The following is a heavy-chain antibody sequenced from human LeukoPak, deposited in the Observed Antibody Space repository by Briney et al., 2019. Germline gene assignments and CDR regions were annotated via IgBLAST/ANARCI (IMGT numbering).Heavy chain of an antibody. CDR3: ARELMMYGAPDY. V-gene: IGHV1-2*02. D-gene: IGHD2-8*01. CDR2: INPNSGGT. J-gene: IGHJ4*02. Sequence: ASVKVSCKASGYTFTGYYMHWVRQAPGQGLEWMGWINPNSGGTNYAQKFQGRVTVTRDTSISTAYMELSRLRSDDTAVYYCARELMMYGAPDYWGQGTLVTVSS. CDR1: GYTFTGYY.